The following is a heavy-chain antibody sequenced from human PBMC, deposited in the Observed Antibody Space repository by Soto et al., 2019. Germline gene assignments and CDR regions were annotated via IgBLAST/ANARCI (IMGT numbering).Heavy chain of an antibody. V-gene: IGHV2-5*02. D-gene: IGHD2-15*01. Sequence: QITLKESGPTLVKPTQTLTLTCTFSGISLSTSGVGVGWIRQPPGKALEWLTFIYWDDDKRNSPFLKSRLSITKNTSKNQVVLTMTNMDPVDTATYYCAHLVVAVITYYFDSWGQGTLVTVSS. CDR1: GISLSTSGVG. CDR2: IYWDDDK. CDR3: AHLVVAVITYYFDS. J-gene: IGHJ4*02.